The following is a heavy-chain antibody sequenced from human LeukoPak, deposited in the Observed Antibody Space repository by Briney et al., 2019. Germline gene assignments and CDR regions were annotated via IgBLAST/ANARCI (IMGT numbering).Heavy chain of an antibody. CDR3: ARRHSSDWGDAFDI. CDR1: GGSISSYY. CDR2: IYYSGST. J-gene: IGHJ3*02. Sequence: PSETLSLTCTVSGGSISSYYWSWIRQPPGKGLEWIGYIYYSGSTNYNPSLKSRVTISVDTSKNQFSLKLSSVTAADTAVYYCARRHSSDWGDAFDIWGQGTMVTVSS. V-gene: IGHV4-59*08. D-gene: IGHD6-19*01.